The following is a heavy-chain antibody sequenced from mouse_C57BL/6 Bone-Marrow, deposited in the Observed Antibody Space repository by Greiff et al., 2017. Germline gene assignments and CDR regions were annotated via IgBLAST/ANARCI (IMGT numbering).Heavy chain of an antibody. Sequence: EVQLVESGPGLVKPSQSLSLTCSVTGYSITSGYYWNWIRQFPGNKLEWMGYISYDGSNNYNPSLKNRISITRDTSKNQFFLKLNSVTTEDTATYYCATYDYDEGAAMDYWGQGTSVTVSS. CDR2: ISYDGSN. CDR1: GYSITSGYY. V-gene: IGHV3-6*01. J-gene: IGHJ4*01. CDR3: ATYDYDEGAAMDY. D-gene: IGHD2-4*01.